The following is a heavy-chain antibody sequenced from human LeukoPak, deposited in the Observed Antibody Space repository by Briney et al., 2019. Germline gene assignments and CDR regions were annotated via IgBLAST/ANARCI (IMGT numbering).Heavy chain of an antibody. CDR2: ISYDGSNK. D-gene: IGHD3-22*01. V-gene: IGHV3-30-3*01. Sequence: PGGSLRLSCAASGFTFSSYAMHWVRQAPGKGLEWVAIISYDGSNKYCADSVKGRFTISRDNSKNTLYVQMNSLRAEDTAVYYCARDGNYYDSSGYLDYWGQGTLVTVSS. CDR3: ARDGNYYDSSGYLDY. J-gene: IGHJ4*02. CDR1: GFTFSSYA.